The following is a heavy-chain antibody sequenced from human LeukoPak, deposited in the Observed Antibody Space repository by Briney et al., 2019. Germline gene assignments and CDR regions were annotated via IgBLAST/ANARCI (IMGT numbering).Heavy chain of an antibody. CDR3: APEDTAMVEHLDFDY. V-gene: IGHV3-21*01. J-gene: IGHJ4*02. Sequence: GGSLRLSCAVSGFTFSRYSMNWVRQAPGKGLEWVSSISNIGTSIYYADSVKGRFTISRDNAKNSLYLQMDSLRAEDTAVYYCAPEDTAMVEHLDFDYWGQGTLVAVSS. CDR1: GFTFSRYS. CDR2: ISNIGTSI. D-gene: IGHD5-18*01.